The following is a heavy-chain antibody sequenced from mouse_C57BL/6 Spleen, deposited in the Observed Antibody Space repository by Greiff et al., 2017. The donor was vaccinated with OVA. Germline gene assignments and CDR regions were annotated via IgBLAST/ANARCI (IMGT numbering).Heavy chain of an antibody. D-gene: IGHD6-5*01. CDR3: ATYRAMDY. CDR1: GFTFSDYG. J-gene: IGHJ4*01. CDR2: ISSGGGTI. Sequence: EVKLVESGAGLVKPGGSLKLSCAASGFTFSDYGMHWVRQAPEQGLEWVAYISSGGGTIYYADTVKGRFTISRDNAKNTLFLQMTSLRSEDTAMYYCATYRAMDYWGQGTSVTVSS. V-gene: IGHV5-17*01.